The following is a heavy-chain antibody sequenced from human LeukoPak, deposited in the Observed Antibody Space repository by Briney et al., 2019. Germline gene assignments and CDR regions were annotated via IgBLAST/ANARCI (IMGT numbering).Heavy chain of an antibody. CDR3: ARGLTPIVATTHLFDY. J-gene: IGHJ4*02. V-gene: IGHV1-2*02. CDR1: GYTFTGYY. D-gene: IGHD5-12*01. CDR2: INPNSGGT. Sequence: ASVKVSCKASGYTFTGYYMHWVRQAPGQGLEWMGWINPNSGGTNYAQKFQGRVTMTRDTSISTAYMELSRLRSDDTAVYYCARGLTPIVATTHLFDYWGQGALVTVSS.